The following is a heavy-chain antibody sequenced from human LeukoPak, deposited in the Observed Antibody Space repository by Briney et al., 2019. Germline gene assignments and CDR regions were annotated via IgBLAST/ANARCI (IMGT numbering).Heavy chain of an antibody. CDR3: ASDYYYGMDV. CDR1: GFTFSSSA. J-gene: IGHJ6*02. Sequence: GGSLRLSCSASGFTFSSSAMQWVRQAPGRGLEYVSLISDNGANTYYTDSVKGRFTISRDNSKNTLYLQMNSLRAEDTAVYYCASDYYYGMDVWGQGTTVTVSS. V-gene: IGHV3-64*04. CDR2: ISDNGANT.